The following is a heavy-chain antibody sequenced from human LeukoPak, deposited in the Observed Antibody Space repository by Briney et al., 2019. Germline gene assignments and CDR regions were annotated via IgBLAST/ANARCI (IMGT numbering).Heavy chain of an antibody. CDR1: GFTFSSYA. CDR3: ARGTHGGNSYYFDY. D-gene: IGHD4-23*01. J-gene: IGHJ4*02. Sequence: PGGSLRLSCAASGFTFSSYAMSWVRQAPGKGLEWVSVIYSGGSTYYADSVKGRFTISRDNSKNTLYLQMNSLRAEDTAVYYCARGTHGGNSYYFDYWGQGTLVTVSS. V-gene: IGHV3-53*01. CDR2: IYSGGST.